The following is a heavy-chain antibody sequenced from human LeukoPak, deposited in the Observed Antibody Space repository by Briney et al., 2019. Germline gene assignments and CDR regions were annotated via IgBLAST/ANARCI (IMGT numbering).Heavy chain of an antibody. Sequence: TASETLSLTCTVSGGSISSYYWSWIRQPPGKGLEWVGYIYYSGTTNYNPSLESRVTISVDTSKSQFSLKLSSVTATDTAVYYCARSRGGSSWFNYFDSWGQGALVTVSS. CDR3: ARSRGGSSWFNYFDS. J-gene: IGHJ4*02. V-gene: IGHV4-59*08. CDR2: IYYSGTT. D-gene: IGHD6-13*01. CDR1: GGSISSYY.